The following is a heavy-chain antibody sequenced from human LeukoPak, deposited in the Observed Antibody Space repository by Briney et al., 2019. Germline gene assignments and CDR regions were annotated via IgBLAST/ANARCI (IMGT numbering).Heavy chain of an antibody. CDR3: AKDIAVAGTAVFDY. CDR2: ISNSDNST. CDR1: GFSFSIHD. V-gene: IGHV3-23*01. Sequence: GGSLRLSCAASGFSFSIHDMTWVRQAPGKGLEWVSTISNSDNSTYYADSVKGRFTISRDNSKNTLYLQMNSLRAEDTAVYYCAKDIAVAGTAVFDYWGQGTLVTVSS. D-gene: IGHD6-19*01. J-gene: IGHJ4*02.